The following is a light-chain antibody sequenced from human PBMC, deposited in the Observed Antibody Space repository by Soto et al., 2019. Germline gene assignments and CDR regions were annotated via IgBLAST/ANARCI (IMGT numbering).Light chain of an antibody. V-gene: IGKV1-39*01. Sequence: DIQMTQSPSSLSASVGDRVTITCRASQSISSYLNWYQHKPGKAPKLLIYAASSLHTGVPSRFSGSGSGTDFTLTISSLQPEDFGTYYCQHSYSTPRTLGGGTKVDI. J-gene: IGKJ4*01. CDR2: AAS. CDR1: QSISSY. CDR3: QHSYSTPRT.